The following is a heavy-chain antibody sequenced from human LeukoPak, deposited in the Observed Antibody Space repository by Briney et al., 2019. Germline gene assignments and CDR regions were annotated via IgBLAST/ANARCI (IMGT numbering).Heavy chain of an antibody. CDR1: GYTFTANY. V-gene: IGHV1-2*02. D-gene: IGHD3-10*01. CDR2: INPNSGGT. J-gene: IGHJ3*02. Sequence: AAVKVSCKASGYTFTANYTHWVRQAPGQGLEWMGWINPNSGGTNNAQKFQGRVTMTRDTSISTAYMELSRLRSDDTAVYYCARTSMVRGVYHDAFDIWAKGPRSPSLQ. CDR3: ARTSMVRGVYHDAFDI.